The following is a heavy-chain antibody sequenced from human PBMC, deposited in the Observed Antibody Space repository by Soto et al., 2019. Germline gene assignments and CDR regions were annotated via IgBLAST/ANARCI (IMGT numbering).Heavy chain of an antibody. V-gene: IGHV3-7*05. Sequence: EVQLVESGGGLVQPGGSLRLSCAASGFTFSNDWMTWVRQAPGKGLEWVANIKKDGSKNSYLNSEWGRFTISRDNAKNSRYLEMNSLRAEDTALYYWARDVSPSNSNSYFEAVDIWGQGTMVTVSS. CDR2: IKKDGSKN. CDR1: GFTFSNDW. J-gene: IGHJ3*02. D-gene: IGHD4-4*01. CDR3: ARDVSPSNSNSYFEAVDI.